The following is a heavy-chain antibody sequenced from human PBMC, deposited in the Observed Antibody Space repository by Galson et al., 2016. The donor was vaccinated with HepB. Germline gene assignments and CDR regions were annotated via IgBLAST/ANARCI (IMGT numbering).Heavy chain of an antibody. CDR1: GYDFSTSW. CDR3: ARLTVPGNGAFLGN. D-gene: IGHD6-19*01. V-gene: IGHV5-51*01. J-gene: IGHJ4*02. Sequence: QSGAEVKKPGESLKISCKVSGYDFSTSWIGWVRQMPGKGLQWVGIIYPADSDTRYSPSFQGQVTISADKSINTAYLQWSSLKTSDSALYYCARLTVPGNGAFLGNWGQGTLVTVSS. CDR2: IYPADSDT.